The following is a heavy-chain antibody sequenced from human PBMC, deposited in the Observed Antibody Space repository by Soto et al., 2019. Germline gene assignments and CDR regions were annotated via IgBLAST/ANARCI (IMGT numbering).Heavy chain of an antibody. Sequence: EVQLVESGGGLVQPGGSLRLSCAASGFTFSSYWMSWVRQAPGKGLEWVANIKQDGSEKYYVDSVKGRFTISRDNAKNSLYLQMNSLRAEDTAVYYCAGGRKYCSGGSCYFLDYWGQGTLVTVSS. D-gene: IGHD2-15*01. CDR2: IKQDGSEK. J-gene: IGHJ4*02. CDR1: GFTFSSYW. CDR3: AGGRKYCSGGSCYFLDY. V-gene: IGHV3-7*03.